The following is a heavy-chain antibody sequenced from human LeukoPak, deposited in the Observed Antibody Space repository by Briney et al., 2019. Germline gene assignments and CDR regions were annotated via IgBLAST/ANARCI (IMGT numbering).Heavy chain of an antibody. D-gene: IGHD1-20*01. CDR1: GYTFTNYP. V-gene: IGHV7-4-1*02. J-gene: IGHJ3*01. CDR2: INTDTGNP. Sequence: ASVKVSCKASGYTFTNYPMNWVRQAPGQGLEWMGWINTDTGNPTYAQGFTGHYVFSLDTSVSTAYLQIISLKAEDTAVYYCARAGLTGSKVAFDVWGQGTMVTVSS. CDR3: ARAGLTGSKVAFDV.